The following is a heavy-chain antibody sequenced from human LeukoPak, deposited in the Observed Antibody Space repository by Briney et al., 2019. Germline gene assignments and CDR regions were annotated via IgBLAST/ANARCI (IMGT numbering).Heavy chain of an antibody. Sequence: GGSLRLSCAASGFTFSSYAMSWVRQTPGKGLEWVSAISGSGGNTYYADSVKGRFNISRDNSKNTLYLQMNSLRAEDTAVYYCTKVKRGDTIVRGASNYFDPWGQGTLVTVSS. J-gene: IGHJ5*02. CDR3: TKVKRGDTIVRGASNYFDP. CDR1: GFTFSSYA. V-gene: IGHV3-23*01. CDR2: ISGSGGNT. D-gene: IGHD3-10*01.